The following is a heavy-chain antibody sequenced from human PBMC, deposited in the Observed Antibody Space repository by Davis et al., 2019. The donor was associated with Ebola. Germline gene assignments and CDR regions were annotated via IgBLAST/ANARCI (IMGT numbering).Heavy chain of an antibody. CDR1: GFTFSSYG. CDR3: AKEGGGYGYSYARGGYYYYGMDV. Sequence: GGSLRLSCAASGFTFSSYGMHWVRQAPGKGLEWVAVISYDGSNKYYADSVKGRFTISRDNSKNTLYLQMNSLRAEDTAVYYCAKEGGGYGYSYARGGYYYYGMDVCGKGTTVTVSS. D-gene: IGHD5-18*01. J-gene: IGHJ6*04. V-gene: IGHV3-30*18. CDR2: ISYDGSNK.